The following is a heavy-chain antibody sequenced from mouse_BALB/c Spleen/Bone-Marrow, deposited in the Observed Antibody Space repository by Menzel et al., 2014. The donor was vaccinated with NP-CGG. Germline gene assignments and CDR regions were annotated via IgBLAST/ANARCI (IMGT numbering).Heavy chain of an antibody. J-gene: IGHJ4*01. Sequence: VQVVESGAELVKPGASVKLSCEASGYTFTSYYMYWVKQRPGQGLEWFGEINPSNGGTSFNEKFKNKATLTVDKSSSTAYMQLSSLASEDSAVYYCSRGRRDALDYWGQGTSVTVSS. CDR1: GYTFTSYY. CDR2: INPSNGGT. CDR3: SRGRRDALDY. V-gene: IGHV1S81*02.